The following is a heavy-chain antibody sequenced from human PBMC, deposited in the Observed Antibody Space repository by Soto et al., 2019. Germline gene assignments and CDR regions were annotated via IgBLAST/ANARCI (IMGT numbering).Heavy chain of an antibody. CDR3: AKYGEYTIAHAFEI. CDR1: GFSFSTYA. Sequence: EVQLLQSGGGLVQPGGSLRLSCAASGFSFSTYAMSWVRQAPGKGLEWVSGLTGHGDTTYYADSVKGRFTISRDNSQNTLYLQMNSLRAEDSAVYYCAKYGEYTIAHAFEIWGQGTMVTVSS. J-gene: IGHJ3*02. D-gene: IGHD3-3*01. V-gene: IGHV3-23*01. CDR2: LTGHGDTT.